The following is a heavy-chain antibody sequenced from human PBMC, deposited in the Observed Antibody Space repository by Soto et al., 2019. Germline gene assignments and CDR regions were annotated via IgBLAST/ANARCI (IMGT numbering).Heavy chain of an antibody. CDR3: ATGGDFWSGSMDV. J-gene: IGHJ6*01. CDR1: GFTFSKSW. Sequence: EVQLVESGGGLVQPGGSLRLSCAASGFTFSKSWMHWVRQAPGKGLVWVSRMNGEGSSTTYADSVEGRFSISRDNARNTLYLQMNSLRAEDTGVYYCATGGDFWSGSMDVWGQGTTVTVSS. V-gene: IGHV3-74*01. CDR2: MNGEGSST. D-gene: IGHD3-3*01.